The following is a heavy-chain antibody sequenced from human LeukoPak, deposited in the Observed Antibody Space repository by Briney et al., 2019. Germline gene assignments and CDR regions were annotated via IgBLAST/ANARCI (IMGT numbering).Heavy chain of an antibody. CDR2: IKQDGSEK. V-gene: IGHV3-7*01. Sequence: GGSLRLSCAASGFTFSSYWMSWVRQAPGKGLEWVANIKQDGSEKYYVDSVKGRFTISRDNAKNSLYLQMNSLRSEDTALYYCARDQYVSGDGYYMDLWGKGTTVTISS. D-gene: IGHD3-10*01. CDR3: ARDQYVSGDGYYMDL. J-gene: IGHJ6*03. CDR1: GFTFSSYW.